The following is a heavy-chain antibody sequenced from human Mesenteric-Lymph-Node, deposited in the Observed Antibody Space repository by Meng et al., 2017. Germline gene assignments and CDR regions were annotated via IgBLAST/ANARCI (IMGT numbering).Heavy chain of an antibody. CDR1: GGSFTAYY. CDR3: AKGRANYFGSKHNYFDS. J-gene: IGHJ5*01. D-gene: IGHD3-10*01. V-gene: IGHV4-34*01. CDR2: VTHSGST. Sequence: VHLKEGGAGWFNPAGTLSLAFAFYGGSFTAYYRTWIRQAPGKGPEWIGEVTHSGSTTYNPSLASRVSISVDKPKKQFSLTLNSVTAADTAVYYCAKGRANYFGSKHNYFDSWGQGTLVTVSS.